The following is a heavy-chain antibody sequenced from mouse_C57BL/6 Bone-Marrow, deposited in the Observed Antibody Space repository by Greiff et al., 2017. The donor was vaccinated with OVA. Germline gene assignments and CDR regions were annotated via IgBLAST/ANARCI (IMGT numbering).Heavy chain of an antibody. CDR1: GFSINSDCY. V-gene: IGHV3-3*01. CDR3: ARPPYDYDGGGFDY. Sequence: EVQRVESGPSLVRPSQTLSLTCTVTGFSINSDCYWIWIRQFPGNKLEYIGYTFYSGITYYNPSLESRTYITRDTSKNQFSLKLSSVTTEDTATYYCARPPYDYDGGGFDYWGQGTTLTVSS. J-gene: IGHJ2*01. CDR2: TFYSGIT. D-gene: IGHD2-4*01.